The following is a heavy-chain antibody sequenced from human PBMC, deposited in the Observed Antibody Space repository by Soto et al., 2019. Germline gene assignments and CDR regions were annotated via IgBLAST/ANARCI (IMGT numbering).Heavy chain of an antibody. V-gene: IGHV4-39*01. CDR2: IYYSGST. CDR3: ARLEGLATISYYFDY. CDR1: GGSVSSSNYY. Sequence: QLQLQESGPGLVKPSETLSLTCTVSGGSVSSSNYYWGWIRQSPGKGLEWIGSIYYSGSTYYNPSLESRVTISVDKSKNQFSLKVISVTAADTAVYYCARLEGLATISYYFDYWVQGTLVTVSS. J-gene: IGHJ4*02. D-gene: IGHD3-9*01.